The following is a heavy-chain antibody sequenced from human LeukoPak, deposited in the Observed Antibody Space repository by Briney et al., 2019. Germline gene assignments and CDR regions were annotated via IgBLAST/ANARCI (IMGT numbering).Heavy chain of an antibody. CDR1: GFTFSSYW. CDR2: IKQDGSEK. V-gene: IGHV3-7*01. CDR3: ARAHGNYDFWSGYLYYTDV. J-gene: IGHJ6*03. D-gene: IGHD3-3*01. Sequence: GGSLRLSCAASGFTFSSYWMSWVRQAPGKGLEWVANIKQDGSEKYYVDSVKGRFTISRDNAKNSLYLQMNSLRAEDTAVYYCARAHGNYDFWSGYLYYTDVWGKGTTVTVSS.